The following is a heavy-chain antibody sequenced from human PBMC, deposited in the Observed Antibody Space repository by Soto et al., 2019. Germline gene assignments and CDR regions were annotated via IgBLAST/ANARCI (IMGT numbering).Heavy chain of an antibody. V-gene: IGHV4-39*01. J-gene: IGHJ6*02. Sequence: QLQLQESGPGLVKPSETLSLTCTVSGGSISSSSYYWGWIRQPPGKGLEWIGSIYYSGSTYYNPSLKGRVPISVDTSKNQLSLKLSSVTAADMAVYYCARLLITMVRGKHGMDVWGQGTTVTVAS. CDR1: GGSISSSSYY. D-gene: IGHD3-10*01. CDR3: ARLLITMVRGKHGMDV. CDR2: IYYSGST.